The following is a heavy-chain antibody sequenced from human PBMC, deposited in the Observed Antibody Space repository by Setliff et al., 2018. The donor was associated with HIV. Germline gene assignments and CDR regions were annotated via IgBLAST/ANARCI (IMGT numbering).Heavy chain of an antibody. D-gene: IGHD2-2*01. CDR1: GFTVSSNY. CDR2: ILSDGSDE. CDR3: AKERDWDIVVVPAAKGFDY. V-gene: IGHV3-30*18. Sequence: PGGSLRLSCAASGFTVSSNYMSWVRQAPGKGLEWVATILSDGSDEYYAESVKGRFTFSRDNSKNTLYLQMNSLRAEDTAVYYCAKERDWDIVVVPAAKGFDYWGQGTLVTVSS. J-gene: IGHJ4*02.